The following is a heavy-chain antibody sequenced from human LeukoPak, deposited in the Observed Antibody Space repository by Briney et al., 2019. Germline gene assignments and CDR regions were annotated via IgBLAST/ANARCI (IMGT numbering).Heavy chain of an antibody. CDR1: GFTFSTYA. J-gene: IGHJ4*02. CDR2: ISGSGGST. D-gene: IGHD4-17*01. CDR3: ARDQGYGDYSKDY. Sequence: GGSLRLSCAASGFTFSTYAMSWVRQAPGKGLEWVSVISGSGGSTYYADSVKGRFTISRDNSKNTLYLQMNSLRAEDTAVYYCARDQGYGDYSKDYWGQGTLVTVSS. V-gene: IGHV3-23*01.